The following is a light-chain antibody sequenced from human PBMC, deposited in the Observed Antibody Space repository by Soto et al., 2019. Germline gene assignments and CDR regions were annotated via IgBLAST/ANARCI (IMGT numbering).Light chain of an antibody. CDR2: AAS. CDR1: QSISSY. CDR3: QQSYSTPQT. V-gene: IGKV1-39*01. J-gene: IGKJ1*01. Sequence: DIQMTQSPSSLSASVGDXXTITCRASQSISSYLNWYQQKPGKAPKLLIYAASSLQSGVPSRFSGSGSGTDFTLTISSLQPEDFATYYCQQSYSTPQTFGQGTKVDIK.